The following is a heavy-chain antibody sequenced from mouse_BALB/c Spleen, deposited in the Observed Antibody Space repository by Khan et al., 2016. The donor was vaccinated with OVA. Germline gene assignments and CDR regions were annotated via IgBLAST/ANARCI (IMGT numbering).Heavy chain of an antibody. CDR3: TRDRIDY. V-gene: IGHV1-7*01. CDR2: INPTSGHT. CDR1: GYTFTTYW. Sequence: QVQLKESGAELAKPGASVKMSCKTSGYTFTTYWMHWVKQRPGQGLEWIGYINPTSGHTDYNEKFKDKATLSADKSSGTAYMQLSSLTSEDSAVYYCTRDRIDYWGQGTTLTVSS. J-gene: IGHJ2*01.